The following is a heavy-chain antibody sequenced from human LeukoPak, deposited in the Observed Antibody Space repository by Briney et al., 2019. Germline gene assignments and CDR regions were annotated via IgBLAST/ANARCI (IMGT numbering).Heavy chain of an antibody. CDR2: IYYSGST. Sequence: PSETLSLTCTVSGGSISSYYWSWIRQPPGKGLECIGYIYYSGSTNYNPSLKSRVTISADTSKNQLSLKLSSVTAADTAVYYCARHRGWYFDLWGRGTLVTVSS. CDR1: GGSISSYY. V-gene: IGHV4-59*01. CDR3: ARHRGWYFDL. J-gene: IGHJ2*01.